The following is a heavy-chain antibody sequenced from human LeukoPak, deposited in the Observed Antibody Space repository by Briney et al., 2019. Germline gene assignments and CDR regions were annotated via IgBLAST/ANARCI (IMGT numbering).Heavy chain of an antibody. CDR3: AKRASPYYYGSGSYPSD. J-gene: IGHJ4*02. CDR2: IRYDGNNK. Sequence: PGGSLRLSCAASGFTFSSYGMHWVRQAPGKGLEWVAFIRYDGNNKYYADSVKGRFTISRDNSKNTLYLQMNSLRAEDTAVYYCAKRASPYYYGSGSYPSDWGQGTLVTVSS. CDR1: GFTFSSYG. V-gene: IGHV3-30*02. D-gene: IGHD3-10*01.